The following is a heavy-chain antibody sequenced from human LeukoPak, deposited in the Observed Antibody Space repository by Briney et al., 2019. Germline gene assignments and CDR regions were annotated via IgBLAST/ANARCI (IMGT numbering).Heavy chain of an antibody. CDR3: VRHNYGYDY. J-gene: IGHJ4*02. CDR2: ILNDGGST. CDR1: GFTFNTYW. V-gene: IGHV3-74*01. Sequence: GGSLRLSCAASGFTFNTYWMHCVRQAPGEGPVWVVHILNDGGSTSYADSVKGRIIISRDNAKNTLSLQMNSLRAEDTAVYYCVRHNYGYDYWGQGTPVTVSS. D-gene: IGHD5-18*01.